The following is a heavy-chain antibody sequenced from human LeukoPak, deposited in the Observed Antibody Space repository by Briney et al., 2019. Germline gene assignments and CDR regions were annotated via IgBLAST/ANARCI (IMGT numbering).Heavy chain of an antibody. CDR1: GFTFSSYG. V-gene: IGHV3-30*18. CDR3: AKDLPYGMDV. CDR2: ISYDGSNK. J-gene: IGHJ6*02. Sequence: PGRSLRFSCAASGFTFSSYGMHWVRQAPGKGLEWVAVISYDGSNKYYADSVKGRFTISRDNSKNTLYLQMNSLRAEDTAVYYCAKDLPYGMDVWGQGTTVTVSS.